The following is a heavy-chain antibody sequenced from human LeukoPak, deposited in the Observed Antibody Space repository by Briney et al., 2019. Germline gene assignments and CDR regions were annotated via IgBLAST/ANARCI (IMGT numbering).Heavy chain of an antibody. CDR3: ARRGRFWSGTPRHFDY. Sequence: SETLSLTCAVYGGSFSGYYWSWIRQPPGKGLEWIGEINHSGSTNYNLSLKSRVTISVDTSKNQFSLKLSSVTAADTAVYYCARRGRFWSGTPRHFDYWGQGTLVTVSS. CDR2: INHSGST. J-gene: IGHJ4*02. D-gene: IGHD3-3*01. CDR1: GGSFSGYY. V-gene: IGHV4-34*01.